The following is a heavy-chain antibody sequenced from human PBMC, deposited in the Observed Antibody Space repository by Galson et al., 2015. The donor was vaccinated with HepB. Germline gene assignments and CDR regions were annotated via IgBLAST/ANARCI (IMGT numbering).Heavy chain of an antibody. Sequence: SLRLSCAASGFTFSSYAMSWVRQAPGKGLEWVSAISGSGGSTYYADSVKGRFTISRDNSKNTLYLQMNSLRAEDTAVYYCAKDRDVGATRLSLVWGSFDYWGRGTLVTVSS. V-gene: IGHV3-23*01. CDR2: ISGSGGST. D-gene: IGHD1-26*01. CDR1: GFTFSSYA. CDR3: AKDRDVGATRLSLVWGSFDY. J-gene: IGHJ4*02.